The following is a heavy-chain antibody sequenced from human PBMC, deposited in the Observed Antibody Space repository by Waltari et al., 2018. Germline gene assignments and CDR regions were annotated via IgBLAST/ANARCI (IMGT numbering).Heavy chain of an antibody. Sequence: QVQLQQWGAGLLKPSETLSLTCAVYGGSFSGYYCSWVPQPPGKGLGWIGEINHRGSTHDTPSLKSRVTMSVDTSKNQFSLKLTSVTAADTAVYYCASDRLGYWRISHFYWGQGTLVTVSS. CDR1: GGSFSGYY. CDR3: ASDRLGYWRISHFY. CDR2: INHRGST. J-gene: IGHJ4*02. D-gene: IGHD2-2*03. V-gene: IGHV4-34*01.